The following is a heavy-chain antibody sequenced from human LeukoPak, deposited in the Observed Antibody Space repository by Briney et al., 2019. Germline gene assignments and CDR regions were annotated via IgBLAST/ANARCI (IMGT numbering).Heavy chain of an antibody. J-gene: IGHJ5*02. Sequence: ASVKVSCKVSGYTLTELSMHWVRQAPGKGLEWMGGFDPEDGETIYAQKFQGRVTMTEDTSTDTAYMELSSLRSEDTAVYYCATVNRDYGDNWFDPWGQGTLVTVPS. CDR2: FDPEDGET. CDR3: ATVNRDYGDNWFDP. CDR1: GYTLTELS. V-gene: IGHV1-24*01. D-gene: IGHD4-17*01.